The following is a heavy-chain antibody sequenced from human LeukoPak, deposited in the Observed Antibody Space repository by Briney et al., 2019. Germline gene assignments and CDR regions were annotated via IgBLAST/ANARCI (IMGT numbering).Heavy chain of an antibody. D-gene: IGHD3-3*01. V-gene: IGHV3-30-3*01. CDR1: GFTFSSYA. CDR3: ARDRGSYVLRFLEWLLSNLDY. CDR2: ISYDGSNK. Sequence: GGSLRLSCAASGFTFSSYAMHWVRQAPGKGLEWVAVISYDGSNKYYADSVKGRFTISRDNSKNTLYLQMNSLRAEDTAVYYCARDRGSYVLRFLEWLLSNLDYWGQGTLVTVSP. J-gene: IGHJ4*02.